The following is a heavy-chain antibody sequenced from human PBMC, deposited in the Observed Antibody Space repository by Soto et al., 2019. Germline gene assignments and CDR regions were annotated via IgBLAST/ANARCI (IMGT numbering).Heavy chain of an antibody. J-gene: IGHJ3*02. D-gene: IGHD6-13*01. CDR3: ARETSAPGTFREDASDI. CDR1: GDTFSDYV. CDR2: IVPIFRTA. V-gene: IGHV1-69*12. Sequence: QVQLVQSGAEVMKPGSSVKVACKVSGDTFSDYVINWVRQAPGQGLEWMGAIVPIFRTANYAQKFQGRVTITADEFTITAYMELSGLRSDDTATYYCARETSAPGTFREDASDIWGQGTLVTVSS.